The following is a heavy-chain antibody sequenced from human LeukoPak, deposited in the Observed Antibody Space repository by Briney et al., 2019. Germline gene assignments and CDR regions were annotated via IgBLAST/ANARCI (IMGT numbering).Heavy chain of an antibody. V-gene: IGHV4-34*01. CDR3: ARGLGGHSWGTYIPYYFDY. Sequence: SETLSLPCAVYGGSFSGYYWSWIRQPPGKGLEWIGEINHSGSTNYNPSLKSRVTISVDTSKNQFSLKLSSVTAADTAVYYCARGLGGHSWGTYIPYYFDYWGQGTLVTVSS. J-gene: IGHJ4*02. CDR2: INHSGST. D-gene: IGHD3-16*01. CDR1: GGSFSGYY.